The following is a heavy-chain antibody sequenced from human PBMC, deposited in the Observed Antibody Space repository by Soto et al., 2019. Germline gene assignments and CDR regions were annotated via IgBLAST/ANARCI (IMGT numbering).Heavy chain of an antibody. J-gene: IGHJ6*03. Sequence: ASVKVSCKASGYTFTGYFMHWVRQAPGQGLEWMGWINPNSGGTNYAQKFQGWVTMTRDTSISTAYMELGRLRSDDTAVYYCARDGCSGGSCYRYYYYYMNVWGKGTTVTVSS. CDR1: GYTFTGYF. CDR3: ARDGCSGGSCYRYYYYYMNV. CDR2: INPNSGGT. V-gene: IGHV1-2*04. D-gene: IGHD2-15*01.